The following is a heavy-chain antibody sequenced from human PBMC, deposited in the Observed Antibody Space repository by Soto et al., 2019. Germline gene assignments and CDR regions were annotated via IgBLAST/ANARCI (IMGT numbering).Heavy chain of an antibody. CDR3: AKEGYCSSTSCYYNWFDP. D-gene: IGHD2-2*01. Sequence: GGSLRLSCAASGCTFRSYVMSWIRQAPGKGLEWVSAISGSGGSTYYADSVKGRFTISRDNSKNTLYLQMNSLRAEDTAVYYCAKEGYCSSTSCYYNWFDPWGQGTLVTVSS. J-gene: IGHJ5*02. CDR1: GCTFRSYV. V-gene: IGHV3-23*01. CDR2: ISGSGGST.